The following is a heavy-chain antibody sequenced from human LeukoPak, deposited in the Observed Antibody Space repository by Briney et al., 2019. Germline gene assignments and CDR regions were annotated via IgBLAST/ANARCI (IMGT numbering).Heavy chain of an antibody. CDR1: GGSISSSSYY. D-gene: IGHD6-19*01. CDR3: ARARRIVAGTVQGVRRSGYFDY. J-gene: IGHJ4*02. Sequence: SETLSLTCTVSGGSISSSSYYWGWIRQPPGKGLEWIGSIYYSGSTYYNPSLKSRVTISVDTSKNQFSLKLSSVTAADTAVYYCARARRIVAGTVQGVRRSGYFDYWGQGTLVTVSS. CDR2: IYYSGST. V-gene: IGHV4-39*01.